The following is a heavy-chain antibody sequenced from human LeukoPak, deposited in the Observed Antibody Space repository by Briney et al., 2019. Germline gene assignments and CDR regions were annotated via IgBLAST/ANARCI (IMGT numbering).Heavy chain of an antibody. D-gene: IGHD2-15*01. J-gene: IGHJ4*02. CDR3: ARSVGSLYCSGGSCYSVDY. Sequence: PSETLSLTCTVSGGSISSSSYYWGWIRQPPGKGLEWIGSIYYSGGTYYNPSLKSRVTISVDTSKNQFSLKLSSVTAADTAVYYCARSVGSLYCSGGSCYSVDYWGQGTLVTVSS. CDR1: GGSISSSSYY. V-gene: IGHV4-39*01. CDR2: IYYSGGT.